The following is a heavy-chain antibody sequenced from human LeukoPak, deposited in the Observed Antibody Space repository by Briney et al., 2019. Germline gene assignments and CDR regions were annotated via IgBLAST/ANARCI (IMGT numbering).Heavy chain of an antibody. Sequence: GGSLRLSCAASGFTFSRSDMSWVRQAPGKGLEWVSSISSSSSYIYYTDSLKGRFTISRDNAKNSLYLQMNSLRPEDTAMYYCAREIQAPGKTLDYWGQGALVTVSS. CDR3: AREIQAPGKTLDY. CDR2: ISSSSSYI. V-gene: IGHV3-21*01. J-gene: IGHJ4*02. CDR1: GFTFSRSD.